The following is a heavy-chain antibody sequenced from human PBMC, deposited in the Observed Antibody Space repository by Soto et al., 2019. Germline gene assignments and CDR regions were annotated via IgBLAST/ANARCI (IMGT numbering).Heavy chain of an antibody. CDR1: GGSISSSNW. D-gene: IGHD3-10*01. Sequence: SETLSLTCAVSGGSISSSNWGRWVRQPPGKGLEWIGEIYHSGSTNYNPSLKSRVTISVDKSKNQFSLKLSSVTAADTAVYYCARVGYYGSGSYWNFDPWGQGTLVTVSS. V-gene: IGHV4-4*02. CDR2: IYHSGST. CDR3: ARVGYYGSGSYWNFDP. J-gene: IGHJ5*02.